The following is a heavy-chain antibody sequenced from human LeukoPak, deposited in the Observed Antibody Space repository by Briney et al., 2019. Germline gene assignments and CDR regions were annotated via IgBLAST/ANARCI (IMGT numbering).Heavy chain of an antibody. J-gene: IGHJ4*02. CDR1: GDSITSDY. CDR2: INYGGNS. D-gene: IGHD3-10*01. Sequence: PSETLSLTCNVSGDSITSDYWSWIRQSPGRGLEWIGYINYGGNSHYNPSLNSRVTISVNRSNEQVSLKMRSMTAADTAVYYCARLDCISNTCYNYWAPGALVTVSS. CDR3: ARLDCISNTCYNY. V-gene: IGHV4-59*08.